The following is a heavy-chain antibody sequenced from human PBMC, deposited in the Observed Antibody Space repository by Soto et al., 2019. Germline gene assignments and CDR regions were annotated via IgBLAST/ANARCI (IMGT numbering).Heavy chain of an antibody. J-gene: IGHJ5*02. CDR1: GYSFTSYW. Sequence: KISCKGSGYSFTSYWISWVRQAPGQGLEWMGEIIPIFGTANYAQKFQGRVTITADESTSTAYMELSSLRSEDTAVYYCARDRGPSSGYYPYWFDPWGQGTLVTVSS. V-gene: IGHV1-69*01. D-gene: IGHD3-22*01. CDR2: IIPIFGTA. CDR3: ARDRGPSSGYYPYWFDP.